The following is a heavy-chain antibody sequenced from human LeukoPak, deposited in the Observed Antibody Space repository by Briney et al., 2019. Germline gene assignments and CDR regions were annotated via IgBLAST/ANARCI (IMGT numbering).Heavy chain of an antibody. CDR2: IYSGGST. J-gene: IGHJ4*02. CDR1: GFTVSSNY. Sequence: GGSLRLSCAASGFTVSSNYMSWVPQAPGKGLEWVSLIYSGGSTYYADSVKGRFTISRDNSKNTLYLQMNSLRAEDTAVYYCARGAATAASWYAVDYWGQGTLVTVSS. V-gene: IGHV3-53*01. D-gene: IGHD6-13*01. CDR3: ARGAATAASWYAVDY.